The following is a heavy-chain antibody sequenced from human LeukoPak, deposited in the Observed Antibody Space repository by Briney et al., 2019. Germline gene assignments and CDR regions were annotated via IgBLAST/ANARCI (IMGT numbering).Heavy chain of an antibody. CDR2: IIPIFGAA. D-gene: IGHD3-10*01. CDR3: ARDLREFPGED. CDR1: GGTFSSYA. V-gene: IGHV1-69*06. J-gene: IGHJ4*02. Sequence: SVKVSCKASGGTFSSYAISWVRQAPGQGLEWMGGIIPIFGAANYAQKFQGRVTITADKSTSTAYMELSSLRSEDTAVYYCARDLREFPGEDWGQGTLVTVSS.